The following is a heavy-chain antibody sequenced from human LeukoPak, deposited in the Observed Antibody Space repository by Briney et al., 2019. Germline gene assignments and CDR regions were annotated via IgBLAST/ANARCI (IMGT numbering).Heavy chain of an antibody. CDR3: ARSDPAKLQFDY. CDR2: INPSGGST. CDR1: GYTFTSYY. Sequence: GASVKVSCKASGYTFTSYYMHWVRQAPGQGLEWMGIINPSGGSTSYAQKFQGRVTKTRDTSTSTVYMELSSLRSEDTAVYYCARSDPAKLQFDYWSQGTLVTVSS. J-gene: IGHJ4*02. V-gene: IGHV1-46*03. D-gene: IGHD1-7*01.